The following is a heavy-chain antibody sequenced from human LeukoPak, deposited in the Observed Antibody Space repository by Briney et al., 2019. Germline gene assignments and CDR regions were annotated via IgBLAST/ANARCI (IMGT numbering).Heavy chain of an antibody. D-gene: IGHD6-19*01. CDR1: GFNFRSYA. J-gene: IGHJ4*02. Sequence: GGSLRLSCAASGFNFRSYAMHWVRQAPGKGLEWVAVISYDGSNKYYADSVKGRFTISRDNSKNTLYLQMNSLRAEDTAVYYCARPAVAGTSDFDYWGQGTLVTVSS. V-gene: IGHV3-30-3*01. CDR3: ARPAVAGTSDFDY. CDR2: ISYDGSNK.